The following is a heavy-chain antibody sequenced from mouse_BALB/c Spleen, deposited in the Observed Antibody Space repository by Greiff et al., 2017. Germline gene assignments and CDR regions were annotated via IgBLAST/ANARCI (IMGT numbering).Heavy chain of an antibody. V-gene: IGHV5-12-2*01. Sequence: EVKLVESGGGLVQPGGSLKLSCAASGFTFSSYTMSWVRQTPEKRLEWVAYISNGGGSTYYPDTVKGRFTISRDNAKNTLYLQMSSLKSEDTAMYYCARHDNWVYAMDYWGQGTSVTVSS. CDR3: ARHDNWVYAMDY. D-gene: IGHD4-1*02. CDR2: ISNGGGST. CDR1: GFTFSSYT. J-gene: IGHJ4*01.